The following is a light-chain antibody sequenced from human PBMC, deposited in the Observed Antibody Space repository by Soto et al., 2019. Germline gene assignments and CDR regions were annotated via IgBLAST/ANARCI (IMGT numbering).Light chain of an antibody. CDR2: EDS. Sequence: QSALTQPASVSGSPGQSITISCTGTSSDVGGYNYVSWYQQHPGKVPKLMIYEDSNRPSGVVNRFSGSKSGNTASLTISGLQAEDEADYYCSSFTSSSTQVFGTGTKLTVL. CDR1: SSDVGGYNY. CDR3: SSFTSSSTQV. J-gene: IGLJ1*01. V-gene: IGLV2-14*01.